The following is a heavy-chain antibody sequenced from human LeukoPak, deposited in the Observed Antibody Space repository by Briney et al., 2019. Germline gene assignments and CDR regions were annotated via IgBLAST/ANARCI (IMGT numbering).Heavy chain of an antibody. V-gene: IGHV3-13*01. J-gene: IGHJ2*01. CDR1: GFTFSTYD. CDR3: AREVLDSTSRSWDLDL. CDR2: IGTIDDT. D-gene: IGHD2-2*01. Sequence: PGGSLRLSCAASGFTFSTYDMHWVCQPTGKGLEWVSAIGTIDDTYYSDSVKGRFTISRENAKNSLFLQMNSLRAGDTAVYYCAREVLDSTSRSWDLDLWGRGTLVTVSS.